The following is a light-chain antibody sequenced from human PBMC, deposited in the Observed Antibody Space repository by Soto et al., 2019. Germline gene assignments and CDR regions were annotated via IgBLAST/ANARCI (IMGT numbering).Light chain of an antibody. V-gene: IGLV2-14*01. Sequence: QSALTQPASVYGSPGQSITISCTGTSSDVGGYSYVSWYQQHPGKAPKLMIYDVSNRPSGVSNRFSGSKSGNTASLTISGLQAEDEADYYCSSYTSSSTLVFGGGTKLTVL. CDR1: SSDVGGYSY. CDR2: DVS. CDR3: SSYTSSSTLV. J-gene: IGLJ2*01.